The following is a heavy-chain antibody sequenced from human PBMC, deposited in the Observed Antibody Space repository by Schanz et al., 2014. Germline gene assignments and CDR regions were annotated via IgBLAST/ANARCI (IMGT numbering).Heavy chain of an antibody. V-gene: IGHV1-18*04. J-gene: IGHJ5*02. CDR1: GDTFTDYG. CDR2: TNLKNGHT. D-gene: IGHD1-26*01. CDR3: ARDGSGVLGAPYGFDP. Sequence: QVQLVQSGSQLKKPGASVKVSCKASGDTFTDYGISWVRQAPGQGFEWMAWTNLKNGHTNYAQKFQGRVTMTRDTATRTAFMELRSLRSDDTAVYYCARDGSGVLGAPYGFDPWGQGTLVTVSS.